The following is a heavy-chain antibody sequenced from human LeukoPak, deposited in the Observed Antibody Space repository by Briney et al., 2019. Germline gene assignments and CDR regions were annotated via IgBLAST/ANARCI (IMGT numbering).Heavy chain of an antibody. V-gene: IGHV4-59*01. J-gene: IGHJ6*03. CDR2: IFYSGRT. CDR3: ARGGSSSWSTYYYYYYMDV. CDR1: GGSISSYY. D-gene: IGHD6-13*01. Sequence: SETLSLTCSVSGGSISSYYWSWIRQPPGKGLEWIGYIFYSGRTSYNPSLKSRVTISVDTSKNQFSLKLSSVTAADTAVYYCARGGSSSWSTYYYYYYMDVWGKGTTVTISS.